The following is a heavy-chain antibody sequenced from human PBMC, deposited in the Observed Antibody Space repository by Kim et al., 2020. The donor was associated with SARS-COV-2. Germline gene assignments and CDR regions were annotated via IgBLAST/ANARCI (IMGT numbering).Heavy chain of an antibody. CDR3: ARSARTRGFNYRTDYYYYGMDV. CDR2: INHSGST. Sequence: SETLSLTCAVYGGSFSGYYWSWIRQPPGKGLEWIGEINHSGSTNYNPSLKSRVTISVDTSKNQFSLKLSSVTAADTAVYYCARSARTRGFNYRTDYYYYGMDVWGQGTTVTVSS. J-gene: IGHJ6*02. CDR1: GGSFSGYY. D-gene: IGHD4-4*01. V-gene: IGHV4-34*01.